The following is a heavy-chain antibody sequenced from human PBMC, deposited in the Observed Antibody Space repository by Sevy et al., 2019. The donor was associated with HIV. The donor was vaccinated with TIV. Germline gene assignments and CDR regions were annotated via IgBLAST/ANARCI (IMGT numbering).Heavy chain of an antibody. D-gene: IGHD3-16*01. CDR2: ISSSGSTI. V-gene: IGHV3-48*03. Sequence: GGSLRLSCAASGFTFTTYEMNWVRQGPGKGLEWVSYISSSGSTIYYADSVKGRFTISRDKAKNSLYLQMNSLRAEDTAVYYWGRGEWGGVHYWGQGTLVTVSS. CDR3: GRGEWGGVHY. J-gene: IGHJ4*02. CDR1: GFTFTTYE.